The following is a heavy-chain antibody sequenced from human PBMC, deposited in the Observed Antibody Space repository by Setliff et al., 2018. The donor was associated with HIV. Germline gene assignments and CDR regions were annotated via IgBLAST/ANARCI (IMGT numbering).Heavy chain of an antibody. CDR2: MYHSGST. V-gene: IGHV4-38-2*02. CDR1: GHSIRSGYY. CDR3: AIEGAGTIVYS. J-gene: IGHJ4*02. D-gene: IGHD6-19*01. Sequence: SETLSLTCSVSGHSIRSGYYWGWIRQPPGKGLEWIGTMYHSGSTYYNPSLKSRVTISVDTSKNQFSLTLTSVTAADTAVYYCAIEGAGTIVYSWGQGTLVTVSS.